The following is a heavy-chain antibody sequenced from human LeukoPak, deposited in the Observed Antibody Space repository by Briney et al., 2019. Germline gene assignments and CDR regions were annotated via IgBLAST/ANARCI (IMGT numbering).Heavy chain of an antibody. CDR3: ARDSHTYASDY. CDR2: ISPRDDYR. D-gene: IGHD2-2*02. Sequence: ASVKVSCKASGYTFTGYYMHWVRQAPGQGLEWVGFISPRDDYRNFAQRFQGRVTMTWDTSTSTIYMELSSLRSEDTAVYYCARDSHTYASDYWGQGTLVTVSS. V-gene: IGHV1-46*01. CDR1: GYTFTGYY. J-gene: IGHJ4*02.